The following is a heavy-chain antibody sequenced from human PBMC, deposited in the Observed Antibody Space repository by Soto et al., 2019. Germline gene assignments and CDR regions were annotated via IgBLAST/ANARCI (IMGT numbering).Heavy chain of an antibody. Sequence: PGGSLRLSCAASGFTFSSYGMHWVRQAPGKGLEWVAVIWYDGSNKYYADSVKGRFTISRDNSKNTLYLQMNSLRAEDTAVYYCAREDYDSSGYYYYYGMDVWGQGTTVTVSS. CDR1: GFTFSSYG. CDR3: AREDYDSSGYYYYYGMDV. V-gene: IGHV3-33*01. D-gene: IGHD3-22*01. CDR2: IWYDGSNK. J-gene: IGHJ6*02.